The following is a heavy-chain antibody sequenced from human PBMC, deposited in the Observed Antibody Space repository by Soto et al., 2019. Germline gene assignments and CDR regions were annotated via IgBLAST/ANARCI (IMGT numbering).Heavy chain of an antibody. J-gene: IGHJ4*02. Sequence: SETLSLTCTVSGGSVGSGSYYWSWIRQPPGKGLEWIGYIYYSGSTNYNPSLKSRVTISVDTSKNQFSLKLSSVTAADTAVYYCASLVMTTVTTRGGYFDYWGQGTLVTVSS. CDR2: IYYSGST. D-gene: IGHD4-17*01. CDR1: GGSVGSGSYY. CDR3: ASLVMTTVTTRGGYFDY. V-gene: IGHV4-61*01.